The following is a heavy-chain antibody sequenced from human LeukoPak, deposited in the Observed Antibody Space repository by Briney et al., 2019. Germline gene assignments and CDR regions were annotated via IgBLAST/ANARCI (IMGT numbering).Heavy chain of an antibody. CDR3: ARGDALDGYNYGLLNY. Sequence: GGSLRLSCVASGLTFSDDHVSWIRQAPGKGLEWVAVIWYDGSNKYYADSVKGRFTISRDNSKNTLYLQMNSLRAEDTAVYYCARGDALDGYNYGLLNYWGQGTLVTVSS. J-gene: IGHJ4*02. V-gene: IGHV3-33*08. D-gene: IGHD5-24*01. CDR1: GLTFSDDH. CDR2: IWYDGSNK.